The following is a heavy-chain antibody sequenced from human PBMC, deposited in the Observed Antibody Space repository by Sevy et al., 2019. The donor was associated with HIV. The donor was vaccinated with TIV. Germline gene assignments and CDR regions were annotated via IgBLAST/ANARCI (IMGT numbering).Heavy chain of an antibody. Sequence: GGSLRLSCAASGFTFSTYWMTWVRQAPGKGLEWVAYIKQDGTEAYYVDGVRGRFTVSRENSHKSFFLQMTSLRDEDTAVYYCARGLADWGSFHYSLWGQGTPVTVSS. CDR1: GFTFSTYW. D-gene: IGHD3-16*01. V-gene: IGHV3-7*01. CDR3: ARGLADWGSFHYSL. J-gene: IGHJ4*02. CDR2: IKQDGTEA.